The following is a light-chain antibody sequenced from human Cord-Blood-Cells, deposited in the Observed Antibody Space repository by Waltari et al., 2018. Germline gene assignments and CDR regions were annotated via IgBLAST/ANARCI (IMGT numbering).Light chain of an antibody. CDR1: SSDVGGYNY. Sequence: QSALTQPASVSGSPGQSITISCTGTSSDVGGYNYVSWYQQHPGKAPKLMIYDVSNRPAGVANGFSVSKSGNTAALPISGLQAEDEADYYCSSYTSSSTLVFGGGTKLTVL. J-gene: IGLJ3*02. V-gene: IGLV2-14*01. CDR3: SSYTSSSTLV. CDR2: DVS.